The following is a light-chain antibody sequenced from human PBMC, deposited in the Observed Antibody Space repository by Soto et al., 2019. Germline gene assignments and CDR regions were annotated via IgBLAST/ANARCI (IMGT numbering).Light chain of an antibody. Sequence: PGERATLSCRASQSVSSNYLAWYQQKPGQAPRLLIYGASTRATGIPARFSGSGSGTEFTLTISSLQSEDFAVYYCQQYNNWPRTFGQGTKVDIK. CDR2: GAS. V-gene: IGKV3-15*01. CDR1: QSVSSN. J-gene: IGKJ1*01. CDR3: QQYNNWPRT.